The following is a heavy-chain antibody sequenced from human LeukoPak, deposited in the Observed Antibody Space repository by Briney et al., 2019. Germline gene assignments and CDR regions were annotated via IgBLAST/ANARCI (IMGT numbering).Heavy chain of an antibody. Sequence: GGSLRLSCAASGFIFSNYGMHWVRHSPDKGLEWVTFIRFDGSTQYYADSVKGRFTISRDNSKDTLYLQMSSLRLEDTGVYYYAKEGGDGSPFDYWGQGILVTVSS. CDR1: GFIFSNYG. J-gene: IGHJ4*02. D-gene: IGHD5-24*01. CDR2: IRFDGSTQ. V-gene: IGHV3-30*02. CDR3: AKEGGDGSPFDY.